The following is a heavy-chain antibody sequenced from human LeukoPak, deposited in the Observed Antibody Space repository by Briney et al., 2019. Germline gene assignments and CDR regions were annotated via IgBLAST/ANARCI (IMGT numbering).Heavy chain of an antibody. CDR3: AKVRYCSGVNCYPDDN. D-gene: IGHD2-15*01. V-gene: IGHV3-30*02. CDR2: IRYDGNNK. Sequence: GGSLRLSCAASGFTFSAFGMHWVRQAPGKGLNWVAFIRYDGNNKYYADSVKGRFTISRDNSKNMLYLEMNSLSTEDTAVYYCAKVRYCSGVNCYPDDNWGQGTLVTVSS. J-gene: IGHJ4*02. CDR1: GFTFSAFG.